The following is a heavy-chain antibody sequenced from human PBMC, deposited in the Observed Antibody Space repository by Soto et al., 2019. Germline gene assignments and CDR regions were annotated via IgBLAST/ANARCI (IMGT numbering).Heavy chain of an antibody. CDR1: GGSISSYY. CDR3: ARHPKESYNWNQPFDYYYMDV. J-gene: IGHJ6*03. D-gene: IGHD1-20*01. Sequence: TLSLTCTVSGGSISSYYWSWIRQPPGKGLEWIGYIYYSGSTNYNPSLKSRVTISVDTSKNQFSLKLSSVTAADTAVYYCARHPKESYNWNQPFDYYYMDVWGKGTTVTVSS. CDR2: IYYSGST. V-gene: IGHV4-59*08.